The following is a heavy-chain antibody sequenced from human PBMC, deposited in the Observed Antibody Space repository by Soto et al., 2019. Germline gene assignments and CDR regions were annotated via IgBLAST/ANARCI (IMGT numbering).Heavy chain of an antibody. CDR2: IYYSGST. CDR1: GGSISSYY. CDR3: ARLGLVPAAIPYYYYYGMDV. D-gene: IGHD2-2*01. Sequence: PSETLSLTCTVSGGSISSYYWSWIRQPPGKGLEWIGYIYYSGSTNYNPSLKSRVTISVDTSKNQFSLKLSSVTAADTAVYYCARLGLVPAAIPYYYYYGMDVWGQGTTVTVSS. V-gene: IGHV4-59*01. J-gene: IGHJ6*02.